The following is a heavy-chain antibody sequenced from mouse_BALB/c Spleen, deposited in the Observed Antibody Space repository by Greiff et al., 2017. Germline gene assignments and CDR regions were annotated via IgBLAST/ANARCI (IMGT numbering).Heavy chain of an antibody. CDR1: GFNIKDTY. CDR3: ARTGTGLYFDY. Sequence: EVQLQQSGAELVKPGASVKLSCTASGFNIKDTYMHWVKQRPEQGLEWIGAIYPGNGDTSYNQKFKGKATLTADKSSSTAYMQLSSLTSEDSAVYYCARTGTGLYFDYWGQGTTLTVSS. D-gene: IGHD4-1*01. J-gene: IGHJ2*01. CDR2: IYPGNGDT. V-gene: IGHV14-3*02.